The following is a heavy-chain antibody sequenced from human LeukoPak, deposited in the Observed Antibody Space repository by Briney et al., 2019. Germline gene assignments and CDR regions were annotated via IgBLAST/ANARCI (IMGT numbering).Heavy chain of an antibody. J-gene: IGHJ4*02. D-gene: IGHD4-17*01. CDR3: ARGTVTAPYY. CDR1: GFTLSATY. CDR2: IYTGCNT. V-gene: IGHV3-53*01. Sequence: GGSLTHSCAASGFTLSATYMNWVLQARGKGLESVSIIYTGCNTYYAVSVKGRFTISRDISKNTLYLQMNSLRAEDTAVYYCARGTVTAPYYWGQGTLVTVSS.